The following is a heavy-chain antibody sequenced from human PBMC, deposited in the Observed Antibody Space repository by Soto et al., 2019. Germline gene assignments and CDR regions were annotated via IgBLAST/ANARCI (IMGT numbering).Heavy chain of an antibody. CDR1: GDSITGGGYY. CDR2: NYYSGNN. V-gene: IGHV4-31*03. CDR3: ARDLKNWYFDL. J-gene: IGHJ2*01. Sequence: QVQLQESGPGLVKPSQTLSLTCTVSGDSITGGGYYWSWIRQHPGKGLEWIGSNYYSGNNYNNPSRQSRVSISLDTANQFSRRLNSVTGADTAVYYCARDLKNWYFDLWGRGTLVAVSS.